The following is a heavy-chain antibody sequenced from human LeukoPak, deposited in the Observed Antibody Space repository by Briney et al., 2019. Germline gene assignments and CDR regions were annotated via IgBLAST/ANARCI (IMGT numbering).Heavy chain of an antibody. CDR1: EFTYSSSA. V-gene: IGHV3-48*04. D-gene: IGHD3-10*02. CDR2: ISSSGSTI. CDR3: AELGITMIGGV. J-gene: IGHJ6*04. Sequence: GSLRLSCAASEFTYSSSAMSWVRQAPGKGLEGVSYISSSGSTIYYADSVKGRFTISRDNAKNSLYLQMNSLRAEDTAVYYCAELGITMIGGVWGKGTTVTISS.